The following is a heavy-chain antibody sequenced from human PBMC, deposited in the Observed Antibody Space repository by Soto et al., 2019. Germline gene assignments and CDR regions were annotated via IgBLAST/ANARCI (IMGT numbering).Heavy chain of an antibody. J-gene: IGHJ6*02. Sequence: GGSLRLSCAASGFTFSDYYMSWIRQAPGKGLEWVSYISSSGSTIYYADSVKGRFTISRDNAKNSLYLQMNSLRAEDTAVYYCARGVYYDFWSGYMGRGMDVWGQGTTVTVS. V-gene: IGHV3-11*01. CDR3: ARGVYYDFWSGYMGRGMDV. CDR2: ISSSGSTI. D-gene: IGHD3-3*01. CDR1: GFTFSDYY.